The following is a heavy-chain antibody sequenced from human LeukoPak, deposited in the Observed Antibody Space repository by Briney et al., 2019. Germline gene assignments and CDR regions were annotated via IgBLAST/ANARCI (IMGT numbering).Heavy chain of an antibody. CDR1: GGTFSSYA. J-gene: IGHJ3*02. V-gene: IGHV1-69*13. CDR3: ARENRYFDWSRAFDI. Sequence: SVKVSCKASGGTFSSYAISWVRQAPGQGLEWMGGIIPIFDSANYAQKFQGRVTITADESTSTAYMELSSLRSEDTAVYYCARENRYFDWSRAFDIWGQGTMVTVSS. D-gene: IGHD3-9*01. CDR2: IIPIFDSA.